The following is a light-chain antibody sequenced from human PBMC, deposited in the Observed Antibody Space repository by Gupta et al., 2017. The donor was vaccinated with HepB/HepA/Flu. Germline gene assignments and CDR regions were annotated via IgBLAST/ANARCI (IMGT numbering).Light chain of an antibody. CDR1: SSNIGINT. CDR2: SSD. CDR3: AAWDASMDVWV. J-gene: IGLJ3*02. V-gene: IGLV1-44*01. Sequence: QSELTQPPSASGTPGQSVTISCSGGSSNIGINTVSWYQQLPGTAPKLLIYSSDQRPSGVPDRFSASKSGTSASMTTSGLQAEDEADYYCAAWDASMDVWVFGGGTNLTVL.